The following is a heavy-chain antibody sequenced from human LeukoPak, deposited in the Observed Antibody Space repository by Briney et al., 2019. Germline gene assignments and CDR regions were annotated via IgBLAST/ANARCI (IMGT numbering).Heavy chain of an antibody. CDR2: INPNSGGT. CDR3: ARVGGQWLVRKYYFDY. D-gene: IGHD6-19*01. Sequence: GASVKVSCKASGYTFTGYYMHWVRQAPGQGLEWMGWINPNSGGTNYAQKFQGRVTMTRDTSISTAYMELSRLRSDDTAVCYCARVGGQWLVRKYYFDYWGQGTLVTVSS. CDR1: GYTFTGYY. J-gene: IGHJ4*02. V-gene: IGHV1-2*02.